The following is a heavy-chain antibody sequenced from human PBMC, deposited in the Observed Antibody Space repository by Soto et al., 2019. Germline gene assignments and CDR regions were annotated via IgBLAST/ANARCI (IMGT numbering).Heavy chain of an antibody. D-gene: IGHD3-22*01. CDR3: ARVVVVIPPGYYYAMDV. Sequence: ASVKVSCKASGYTFTSYGLSWVRQAPGQGLEWMGWINGYTGNTNYAQKFQGRVTMTTDTSTNTAYLDLWTLISDDTAVYYCARVVVVIPPGYYYAMDVWGQGTTVTVSS. V-gene: IGHV1-18*01. CDR2: INGYTGNT. J-gene: IGHJ6*02. CDR1: GYTFTSYG.